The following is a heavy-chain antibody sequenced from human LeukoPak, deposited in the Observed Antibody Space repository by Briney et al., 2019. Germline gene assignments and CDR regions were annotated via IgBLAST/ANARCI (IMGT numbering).Heavy chain of an antibody. D-gene: IGHD5-18*01. CDR3: AAGYSYGQGDY. J-gene: IGHJ4*02. CDR2: ISWNSGSI. CDR1: GFTFDDYA. Sequence: GGSLRLSCAASGFTFDDYAMHWVRQAPGKGLEWVSGISWNSGSIGYADSVKGRSTISRDNAKNSPYLQMNSLRAEDTALYYCAAGYSYGQGDYWGQGTLVTVSS. V-gene: IGHV3-9*01.